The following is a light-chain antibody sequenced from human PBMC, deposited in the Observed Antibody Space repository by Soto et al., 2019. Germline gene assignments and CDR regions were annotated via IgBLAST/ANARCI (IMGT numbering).Light chain of an antibody. CDR2: ATS. CDR3: QQYGDWPLT. V-gene: IGKV3-15*01. CDR1: QSVGNN. Sequence: EIVLTQSPATLSASPGERATLSCRASQSVGNNFAWYQQKPGQAPRLLIFATSTRATGVPARFSGSGSGTEFPLTISSLQSEDFAVYYCQQYGDWPLTFGGGAKVEIE. J-gene: IGKJ4*01.